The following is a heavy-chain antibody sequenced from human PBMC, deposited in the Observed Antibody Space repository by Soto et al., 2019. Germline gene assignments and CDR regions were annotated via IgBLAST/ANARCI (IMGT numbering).Heavy chain of an antibody. CDR3: ARVGDAQGPLNAFDI. CDR2: IIPILGIA. V-gene: IGHV1-69*04. D-gene: IGHD3-10*01. CDR1: GGTLRSYS. J-gene: IGHJ3*02. Sequence: SMKVSRKGSGGTLRSYSISWGGQGPGQGVEWMGRIIPILGIANYAQKFQGRVTITADKSTSTAYMELSSLRSEDTAVYYCARVGDAQGPLNAFDIWGQGTMVTVSS.